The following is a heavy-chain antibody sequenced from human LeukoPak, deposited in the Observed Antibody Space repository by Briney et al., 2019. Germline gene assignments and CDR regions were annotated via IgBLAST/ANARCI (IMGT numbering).Heavy chain of an antibody. Sequence: GGSLRLSCAASGFSFNSYRMSWVRQAPGKGLEWVSAISGSGGSTYYADTVKGRFTISRDNSKNTLYLQMNSLRAEDTAVYYCAKDGCSSTSCYAPYYYYYMDVWGKGTTVTVSS. CDR3: AKDGCSSTSCYAPYYYYYMDV. CDR1: GFSFNSYR. CDR2: ISGSGGST. D-gene: IGHD2-2*01. J-gene: IGHJ6*03. V-gene: IGHV3-23*01.